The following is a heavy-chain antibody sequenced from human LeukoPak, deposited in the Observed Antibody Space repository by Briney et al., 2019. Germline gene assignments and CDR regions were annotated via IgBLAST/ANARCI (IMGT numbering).Heavy chain of an antibody. D-gene: IGHD5-24*01. J-gene: IGHJ3*02. V-gene: IGHV4-34*01. CDR1: GGSFSGYY. Sequence: SPSETLSLTCAVYGGSFSGYYWSWIRQPPGKGLEWIGEINHSGSTNYNPSLKSRVTISVDTSKNQFSLKLSSVTAADTAVYYCARVLRWLQAFDIWGQGTMVTVSS. CDR2: INHSGST. CDR3: ARVLRWLQAFDI.